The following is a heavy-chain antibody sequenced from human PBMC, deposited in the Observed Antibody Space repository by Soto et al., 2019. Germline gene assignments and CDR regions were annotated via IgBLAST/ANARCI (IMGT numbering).Heavy chain of an antibody. D-gene: IGHD1-20*01. CDR2: VSYDGTKK. J-gene: IGHJ6*02. CDR3: AKDRAPQRYDSFGLDV. V-gene: IGHV3-30*18. CDR1: GLTCSNYG. Sequence: GGSLRLSCAASGLTCSNYGMHWVRQAPGKGLEWIAAVSYDGTKKYFADSVKGRLTISRDNSKNTLYLEMNSLRREDMAVYTCAKDRAPQRYDSFGLDVWGQGTTVTVSS.